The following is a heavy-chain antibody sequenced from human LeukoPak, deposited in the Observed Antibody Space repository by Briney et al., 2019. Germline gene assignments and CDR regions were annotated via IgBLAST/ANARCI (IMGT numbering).Heavy chain of an antibody. J-gene: IGHJ3*02. CDR1: RGTFSSYA. CDR3: ARGLAVVTIGNDAFDI. Sequence: SVKVSCKASRGTFSSYAISWVRQAPGQGLEWMGGIIPIFGTANYAQKFQGRVTITADESTSTAYMELSSLRSEDTAVYYCARGLAVVTIGNDAFDIWGQGTMVTVSS. CDR2: IIPIFGTA. V-gene: IGHV1-69*01. D-gene: IGHD4-23*01.